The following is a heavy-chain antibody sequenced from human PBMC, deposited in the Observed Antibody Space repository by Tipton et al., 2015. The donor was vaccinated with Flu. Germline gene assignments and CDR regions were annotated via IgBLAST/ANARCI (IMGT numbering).Heavy chain of an antibody. V-gene: IGHV4-39*07. CDR3: ARRDYSNYVSEPKNWFDP. Sequence: TLSLTRTVSGDSISSGGAYWTWIRQHPGKGLEWLGNIHRSGNTYYNSSLKSRVTISLDKSKNQFSLRLVSMTATDTAVYYCARRDYSNYVSEPKNWFDPWGQGILVTVSS. J-gene: IGHJ5*02. CDR1: GDSISSGGAY. D-gene: IGHD4-11*01. CDR2: IHRSGNT.